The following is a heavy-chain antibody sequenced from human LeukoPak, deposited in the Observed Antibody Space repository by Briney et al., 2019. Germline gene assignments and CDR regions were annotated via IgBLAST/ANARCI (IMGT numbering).Heavy chain of an antibody. CDR2: ISSSASTI. D-gene: IGHD2-2*01. CDR1: GFTFSRYE. J-gene: IGHJ4*02. CDR3: AREGCSSTSCYDY. Sequence: PGGSLRLSCAASGFTFSRYEMNWVRQAPGKGLEWVSYISSSASTIYYADSVKGRFTISRDNAKNSLYLQMNSLRAEDTAVYYGAREGCSSTSCYDYWGQGTLVTVSS. V-gene: IGHV3-48*03.